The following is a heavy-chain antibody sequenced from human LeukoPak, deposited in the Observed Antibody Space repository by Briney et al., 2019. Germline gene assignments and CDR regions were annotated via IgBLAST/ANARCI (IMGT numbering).Heavy chain of an antibody. CDR3: AREGYHYYDSSGYYFDY. CDR1: RFTFSSYG. Sequence: GGSLRLSCAGSRFTFSSYGMSWVRQAPGKGLEWVSAIRGTGTSTYYADSVKGRFTISRDNSKNTLYLQMNSLRAEDTAVYYCAREGYHYYDSSGYYFDYWGQGTLVTVSS. D-gene: IGHD3-22*01. J-gene: IGHJ4*02. V-gene: IGHV3-23*01. CDR2: IRGTGTST.